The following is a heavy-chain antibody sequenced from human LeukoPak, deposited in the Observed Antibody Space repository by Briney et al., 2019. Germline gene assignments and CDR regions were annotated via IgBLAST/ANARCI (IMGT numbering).Heavy chain of an antibody. Sequence: GGSLRLSCAASEFTFSSYWMSWVRQAPGKGLEWVSAISGSGGSTYYADSVKGRFTISRDNSKNTLYLQMNSLRAEDTAVYYCAKVGPLGIVGATFGYWGQGTLVTVSS. CDR3: AKVGPLGIVGATFGY. CDR1: EFTFSSYW. CDR2: ISGSGGST. V-gene: IGHV3-23*01. J-gene: IGHJ4*02. D-gene: IGHD1-26*01.